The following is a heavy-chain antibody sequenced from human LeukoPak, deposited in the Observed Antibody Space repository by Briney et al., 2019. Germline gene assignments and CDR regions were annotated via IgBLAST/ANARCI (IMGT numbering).Heavy chain of an antibody. Sequence: PGGSLRLSCTVSGFTFGDHAMSWVRQAPGKGLEWVGFIRSKTYDGTTEYAASVKGRFIISRDDSTSIAYLQMNSLKTEDTAVYYCTRGPIQLWLYHGMDVWGQGTTVTVSS. CDR3: TRGPIQLWLYHGMDV. D-gene: IGHD5-18*01. V-gene: IGHV3-49*04. CDR1: GFTFGDHA. CDR2: IRSKTYDGTT. J-gene: IGHJ6*02.